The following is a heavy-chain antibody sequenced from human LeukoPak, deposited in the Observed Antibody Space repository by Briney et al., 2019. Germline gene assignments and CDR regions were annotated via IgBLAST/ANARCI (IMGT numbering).Heavy chain of an antibody. CDR1: GGSISSSSYY. CDR2: IYYSGST. J-gene: IGHJ4*02. CDR3: ARLSVGGGGDYEGFDY. D-gene: IGHD4-17*01. Sequence: KPSETLSLTCTVSGGSISSSSYYWGWIRQPPGKGLEWIGSIYYSGSTYYNPSLKSRVTISVDTSKNQFSLKLSSVTAADTAVYYCARLSVGGGGDYEGFDYWGQGTLVTVSS. V-gene: IGHV4-39*01.